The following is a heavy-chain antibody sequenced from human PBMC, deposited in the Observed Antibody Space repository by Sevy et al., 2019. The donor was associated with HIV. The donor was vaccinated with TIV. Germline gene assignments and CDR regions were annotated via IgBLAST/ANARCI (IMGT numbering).Heavy chain of an antibody. CDR3: AKDFTGYNGMDV. CDR1: GISFTTSS. J-gene: IGHJ6*02. V-gene: IGHV3-30*18. CDR2: ISYHGRDK. D-gene: IGHD3-9*01. Sequence: GGSLRLSCIVSGISFTTSSMHWVRQAPGKGLEWVAVISYHGRDKFYAESVKGRSTISRDNSKNMLYLQMNSLRAEDTGVYYCAKDFTGYNGMDVWGQGTMVTVSS.